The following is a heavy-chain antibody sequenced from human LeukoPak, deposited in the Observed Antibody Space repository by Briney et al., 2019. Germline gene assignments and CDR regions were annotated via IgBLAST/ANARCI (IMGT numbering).Heavy chain of an antibody. Sequence: PSETLSLTCTVSGGSINSGSDYWTWIRQPAGKGLEWVGRINRSGSTNYRPSLKSRVTISVDTSKNQFSLNLNSVTAADTAVYYCARDLWVAAAGIAEMPNWYFDLWGRGTLVTVSS. V-gene: IGHV4-61*02. CDR2: INRSGST. D-gene: IGHD6-13*01. J-gene: IGHJ2*01. CDR1: GGSINSGSDY. CDR3: ARDLWVAAAGIAEMPNWYFDL.